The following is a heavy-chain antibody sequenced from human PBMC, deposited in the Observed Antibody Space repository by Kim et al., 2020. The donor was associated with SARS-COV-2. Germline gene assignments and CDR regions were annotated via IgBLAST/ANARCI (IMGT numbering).Heavy chain of an antibody. CDR3: ARGFDSGYDRSDYYFDY. Sequence: SVKVSCKASGGTFSSYAISWVRQAPGQGLEWMGGIIPIFGTANYAQKFQGRVTITADESTSTAYMELSSLRSEDTAVYYCARGFDSGYDRSDYYFDYWGQGTLVTVSS. D-gene: IGHD5-12*01. J-gene: IGHJ4*02. CDR1: GGTFSSYA. V-gene: IGHV1-69*13. CDR2: IIPIFGTA.